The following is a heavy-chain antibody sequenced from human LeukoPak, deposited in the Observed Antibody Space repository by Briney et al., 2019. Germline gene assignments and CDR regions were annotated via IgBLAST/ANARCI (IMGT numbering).Heavy chain of an antibody. Sequence: GASVKVSCKASGYIFTSYGISWGRQAPGLGLEWMGWSSTYNGNTNYAQKFQGRVTITTDTSTSTAYMELRSLTSDDTAVYYCARVEGGGRRGYWFDPWGQGTLVTVSS. CDR2: SSTYNGNT. V-gene: IGHV1-18*01. CDR3: ARVEGGGRRGYWFDP. J-gene: IGHJ5*02. CDR1: GYIFTSYG. D-gene: IGHD3-16*01.